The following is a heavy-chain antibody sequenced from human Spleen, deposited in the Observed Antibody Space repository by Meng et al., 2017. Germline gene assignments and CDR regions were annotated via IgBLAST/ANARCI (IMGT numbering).Heavy chain of an antibody. J-gene: IGHJ4*02. CDR3: ARDEDISAAGKLFGDY. CDR1: GYTFPEYH. V-gene: IGHV1-2*06. CDR2: INPKSGDT. D-gene: IGHD6-25*01. Sequence: QVKRVHSVADVTRSDASVKVSAQPSGYTFPEYHKHGVRRATGPGLEWMGRINPKSGDTQYAQKFQARVTMPGDTSISTAYMELSGLRSDDTAMYYCARDEDISAAGKLFGDYWGQGTLVTVSS.